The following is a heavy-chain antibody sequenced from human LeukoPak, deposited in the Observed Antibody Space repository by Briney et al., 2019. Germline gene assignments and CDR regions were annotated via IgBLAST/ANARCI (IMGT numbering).Heavy chain of an antibody. CDR1: GFTFSDFR. CDR2: ISGSGGST. Sequence: PGGSLRLSCAASGFTFSDFRMSWVRQAPGKGLEWVSAISGSGGSTYYADSVKGRFTISRDNSKNTLYLQMNSLRAEDTAVYYCAKYHDWNYRTPPDYWGQGTLVTVSS. V-gene: IGHV3-23*01. D-gene: IGHD1-7*01. J-gene: IGHJ4*02. CDR3: AKYHDWNYRTPPDY.